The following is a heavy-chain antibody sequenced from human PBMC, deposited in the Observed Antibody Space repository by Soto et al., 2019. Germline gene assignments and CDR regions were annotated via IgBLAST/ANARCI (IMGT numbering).Heavy chain of an antibody. CDR1: GASISSGNW. D-gene: IGHD6-13*01. CDR3: ARDMSRFPIYSSSWAIDY. J-gene: IGHJ4*02. CDR2: IHHSGNP. V-gene: IGHV4-4*02. Sequence: SETLSLTCAVSGASISSGNWWIWVRQSPGKGLEWIGEIHHSGNPNYNPSLESRVTISVDKSKNQFSLNLSSVTAADTAVYYCARDMSRFPIYSSSWAIDYWGQGTLVTVS.